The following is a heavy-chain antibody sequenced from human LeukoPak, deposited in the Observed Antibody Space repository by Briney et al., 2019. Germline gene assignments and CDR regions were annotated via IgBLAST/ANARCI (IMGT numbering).Heavy chain of an antibody. D-gene: IGHD4-11*01. CDR1: GFSFSDYG. CDR3: ARDRLSTSDYFDT. V-gene: IGHV3-33*01. CDR2: IWYDGSNQ. J-gene: IGHJ4*02. Sequence: PGRSLRLSCAASGFSFSDYGMHWVRQAPGKGLEWVAVIWYDGSNQYYADSVKGRFTVSRDNSKNTLYLQMDSLRAEDTAVYFCARDRLSTSDYFDTWGQGTLVTVSS.